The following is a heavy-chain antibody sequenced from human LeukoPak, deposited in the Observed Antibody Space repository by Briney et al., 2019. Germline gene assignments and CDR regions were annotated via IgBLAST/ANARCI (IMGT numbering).Heavy chain of an antibody. V-gene: IGHV1-18*01. CDR1: GYTFTSYG. Sequence: EASVTVSCKASGYTFTSYGISWVRQAPGQGLEWMGWISAYNGNTNYAQKLQGRVTMTTDTSTSTAYMELRSLRSDDTAVYYCARGYCSSTSCWGFDYWGQGTLVTVSS. D-gene: IGHD2-2*01. CDR2: ISAYNGNT. J-gene: IGHJ4*02. CDR3: ARGYCSSTSCWGFDY.